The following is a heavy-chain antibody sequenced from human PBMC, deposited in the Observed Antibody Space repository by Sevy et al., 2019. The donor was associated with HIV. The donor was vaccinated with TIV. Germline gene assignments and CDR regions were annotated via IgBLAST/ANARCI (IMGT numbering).Heavy chain of an antibody. Sequence: GGSLRLSCVAYGFTVSSNFMTWVRQAPGKGLEWVSIIYSGRDTYYADSVKGRFTISRDNSKNTLYLQMNNLGAEDTAVYYCARDLRVATASGGMDVWGQGTTVTVSS. CDR2: IYSGRDT. V-gene: IGHV3-53*01. J-gene: IGHJ6*02. CDR3: ARDLRVATASGGMDV. CDR1: GFTVSSNF. D-gene: IGHD6-13*01.